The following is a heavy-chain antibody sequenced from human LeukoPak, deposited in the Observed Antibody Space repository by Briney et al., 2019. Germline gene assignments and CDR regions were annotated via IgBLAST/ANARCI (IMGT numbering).Heavy chain of an antibody. J-gene: IGHJ4*02. CDR3: ASRSLWYGEDY. CDR1: GFTVSSNY. D-gene: IGHD3-10*01. CDR2: IYSSGST. Sequence: GGSLRLSCAASGFTVSSNYMSWVRQAPGKGLEWVSAIYSSGSTYYAASVKGRFTISRDNSKNTLYLQMKSLRAEDTAVYYCASRSLWYGEDYWGQGTLVTVSS. V-gene: IGHV3-53*01.